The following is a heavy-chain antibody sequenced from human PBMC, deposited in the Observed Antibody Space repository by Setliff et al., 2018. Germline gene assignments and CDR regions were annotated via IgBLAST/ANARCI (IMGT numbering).Heavy chain of an antibody. CDR1: GGSISSYY. V-gene: IGHV4-4*07. D-gene: IGHD6-19*01. Sequence: SETLSLTCTVSGGSISSYYWSWIRQPAGKGLEWIGHIYIGGSANYNPSLKSRVTMSIDTSKNQFSLKLDSVTAADTAVYYCAREQWLDPPGYYYMDVWAKGTTVTVSS. CDR3: AREQWLDPPGYYYMDV. J-gene: IGHJ6*03. CDR2: IYIGGSA.